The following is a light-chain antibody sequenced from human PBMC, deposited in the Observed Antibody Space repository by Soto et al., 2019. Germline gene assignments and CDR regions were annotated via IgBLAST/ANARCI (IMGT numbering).Light chain of an antibody. J-gene: IGLJ1*01. CDR1: SSNIGAGYE. V-gene: IGLV1-40*01. Sequence: QSVLTQPPSVSEAPGQRVTISCTVSSSNIGAGYEAHWYQQVPGTAPKLLIYENNSRPSGVPDRFSGSKSGTSASLAITGLQAEDEAEYYCQSYDSSLSGYVFGTGTKLTVL. CDR2: ENN. CDR3: QSYDSSLSGYV.